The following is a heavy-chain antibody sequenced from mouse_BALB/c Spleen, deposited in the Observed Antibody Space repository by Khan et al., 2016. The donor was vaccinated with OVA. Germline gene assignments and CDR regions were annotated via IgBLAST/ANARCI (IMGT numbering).Heavy chain of an antibody. CDR2: INPSNGGT. D-gene: IGHD2-1*01. J-gene: IGHJ3*01. Sequence: QVQLKQSGAELVKPGASVRLSCKASGYSFTSYYLYWVKQRPGQGLEWIGDINPSNGGTNFNEKFKIKATLTVDKSSSTAYMQLSSLTSEDSAVYYCTRSGYGTFAYWGRGTLVTFSA. CDR1: GYSFTSYY. V-gene: IGHV1S81*02. CDR3: TRSGYGTFAY.